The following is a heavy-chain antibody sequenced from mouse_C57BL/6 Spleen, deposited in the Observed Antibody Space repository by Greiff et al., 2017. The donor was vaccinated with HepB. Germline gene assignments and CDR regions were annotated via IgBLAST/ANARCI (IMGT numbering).Heavy chain of an antibody. CDR1: GYTFTSYW. CDR3: ARENYYGSSSYYYAMDY. V-gene: IGHV1-53*01. J-gene: IGHJ4*01. CDR2: INPSNGGT. Sequence: QVQLQQPGTELVKPGASVKLSCKASGYTFTSYWMHWVKQRPGQGLEWIGNINPSNGGTNYNEKFKSKATLTVDKSSSTAYMQLSSLTSEDSAVYYCARENYYGSSSYYYAMDYWGQGTSVTVSS. D-gene: IGHD1-1*01.